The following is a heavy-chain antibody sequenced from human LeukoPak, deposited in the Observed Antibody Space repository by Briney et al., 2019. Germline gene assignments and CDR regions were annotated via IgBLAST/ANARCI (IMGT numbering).Heavy chain of an antibody. D-gene: IGHD6-25*01. CDR2: INQAGTGK. Sequence: PGGSLRLSCSASGFTFTDYWMSWVRQAPGGGLEWVANINQAGTGKYYLDPLKGRFSISRDNTRNSLFLQMHSLRADDTAVYYCARDRRSSAGSDFWGQGTRVTVSS. CDR1: GFTFTDYW. CDR3: ARDRRSSAGSDF. J-gene: IGHJ4*02. V-gene: IGHV3-7*01.